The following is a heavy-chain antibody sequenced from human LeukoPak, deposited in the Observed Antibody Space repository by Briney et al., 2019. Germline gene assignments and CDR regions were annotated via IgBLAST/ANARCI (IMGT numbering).Heavy chain of an antibody. J-gene: IGHJ4*02. V-gene: IGHV1-46*01. D-gene: IGHD6-13*01. CDR3: ARGGTGAAGTKPGDY. CDR2: INPSGGST. CDR1: GYTFTSYY. Sequence: ASVKVSCKASGYTFTSYYMHWVRRAPGQGLEWMGIINPSGGSTSYAQKFQGRVTMTRDTSTSTVYMELSSLRSEDTAVYYCARGGTGAAGTKPGDYWGQGTLVTVSS.